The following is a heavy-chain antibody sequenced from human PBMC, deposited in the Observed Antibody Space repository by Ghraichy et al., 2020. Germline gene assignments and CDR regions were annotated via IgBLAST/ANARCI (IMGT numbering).Heavy chain of an antibody. J-gene: IGHJ6*02. D-gene: IGHD6-19*01. Sequence: GGSLRLSCAASGFIFSTYGMQWVRQAPGKGLEWVAVIWYDGGNKYYADSVKGRFTISRDNSKNTLCLQMNSLRAEDTAVYYCARAISVAGPYYYYGMDVWGQGTTVTVSS. CDR3: ARAISVAGPYYYYGMDV. V-gene: IGHV3-33*01. CDR1: GFIFSTYG. CDR2: IWYDGGNK.